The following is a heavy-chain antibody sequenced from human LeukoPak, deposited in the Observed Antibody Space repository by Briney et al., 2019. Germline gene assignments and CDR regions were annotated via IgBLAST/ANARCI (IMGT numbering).Heavy chain of an antibody. CDR2: INPNSGGT. Sequence: ASVKVSCKASGYTFTGYYMHWVRQAPGQGLEWMGWINPNSGGTNYAQKFQGRVTMTRDTSISTAYMELSSLRSEDAAVYYCARMTVSGRDNWFDPWGQGTLVTVSS. J-gene: IGHJ5*02. D-gene: IGHD6-19*01. V-gene: IGHV1-2*02. CDR1: GYTFTGYY. CDR3: ARMTVSGRDNWFDP.